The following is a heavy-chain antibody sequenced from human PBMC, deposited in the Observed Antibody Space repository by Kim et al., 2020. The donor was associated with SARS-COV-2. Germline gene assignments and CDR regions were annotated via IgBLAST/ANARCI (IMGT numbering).Heavy chain of an antibody. CDR1: GGSISSCRHY. D-gene: IGHD2-15*01. V-gene: IGHV4-39*01. CDR3: ARRATRSDDNYFPLDY. CDR2: IHYSGIT. J-gene: IGHJ4*01. Sequence: SETLCLTCSVSGGSISSCRHYWAWLRQPPGMGLDWSGNIHYSGITYYNSSLNSRATISTDTSTNQFSLKLNSGPAAATAVYYCARRATRSDDNYFPLDY.